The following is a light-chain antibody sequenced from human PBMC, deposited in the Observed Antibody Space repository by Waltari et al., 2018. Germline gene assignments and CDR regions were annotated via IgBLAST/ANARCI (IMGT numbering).Light chain of an antibody. Sequence: QSALTQPASVSGSPGQSINISCTGTIRDVGGYKYVSWYQQHPGDVPRLLIYDVVKRPSGVSSRFSGSKSDNTARLTISGRQAADEAHYYCSSFTSSSSFVFGSGTKVTV. CDR2: DVV. CDR1: IRDVGGYKY. V-gene: IGLV2-14*03. CDR3: SSFTSSSSFV. J-gene: IGLJ1*01.